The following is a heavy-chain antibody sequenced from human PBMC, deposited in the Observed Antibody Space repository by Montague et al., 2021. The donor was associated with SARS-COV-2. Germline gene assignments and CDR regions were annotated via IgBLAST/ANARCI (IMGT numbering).Heavy chain of an antibody. CDR3: ARGGTYHYGMDV. J-gene: IGHJ6*02. Sequence: SETLSLICAVSDGSISSPNWWNWVRQPPGKGLEWIGEIYYTGNTNYNPSLKSRVTIFIDKSKNHFSLQLSSVTAADTAVYYCARGGTYHYGMDVWGQGTTVAVSS. D-gene: IGHD3-16*01. CDR2: IYYTGNT. V-gene: IGHV4-4*02. CDR1: DGSISSPNW.